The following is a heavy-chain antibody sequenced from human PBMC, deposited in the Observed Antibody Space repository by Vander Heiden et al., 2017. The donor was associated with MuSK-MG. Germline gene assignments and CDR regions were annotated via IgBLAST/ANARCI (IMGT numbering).Heavy chain of an antibody. Sequence: QVQLQQWGAGLLKPSETLSLTCAVYGGSFSGYYWSWIRQPPGKGLEWIGEINHSGSTNYNPSLKRRVTISVDTSKNQFSLKLSSVTAADTAVYYCARGSAEGSSRGRANIDYWGQGTLVTVSS. V-gene: IGHV4-34*01. J-gene: IGHJ4*02. CDR2: INHSGST. CDR3: ARGSAEGSSRGRANIDY. CDR1: GGSFSGYY. D-gene: IGHD3-10*01.